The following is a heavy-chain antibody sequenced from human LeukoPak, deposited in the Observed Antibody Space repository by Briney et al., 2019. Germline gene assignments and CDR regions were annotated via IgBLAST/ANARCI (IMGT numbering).Heavy chain of an antibody. V-gene: IGHV3-9*01. CDR1: GFTFDDYA. CDR3: ARDPDSSGYYSFDY. CDR2: ISWNSGSI. Sequence: GGSPRLSCAASGFTFDDYAMHWVRQAPGKGLEWVSGISWNSGSIGYADSVKGRFTISRDNAKNSLYLQMNSLRAEDTAVYYCARDPDSSGYYSFDYWGQGTLVTVSS. J-gene: IGHJ4*02. D-gene: IGHD3-22*01.